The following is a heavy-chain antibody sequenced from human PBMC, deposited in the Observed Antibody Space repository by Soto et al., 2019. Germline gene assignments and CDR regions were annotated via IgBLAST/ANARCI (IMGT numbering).Heavy chain of an antibody. D-gene: IGHD2-2*02. J-gene: IGHJ6*02. Sequence: ASLNVSFKACCYTLTIYVIILLRQSPLQWVEWMGCISAYNGNTNYAQKLQCRVTITTDTSTSTAYMELRSLRSDDTAVYYCARDTGIVVVQAALHGYGMDVWGQGTTVTVSS. CDR2: ISAYNGNT. CDR3: ARDTGIVVVQAALHGYGMDV. V-gene: IGHV1-18*01. CDR1: CYTLTIYV.